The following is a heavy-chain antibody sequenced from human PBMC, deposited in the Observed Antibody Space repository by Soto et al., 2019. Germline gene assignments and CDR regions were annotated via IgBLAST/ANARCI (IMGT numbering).Heavy chain of an antibody. CDR3: AMSGTGYLEY. Sequence: QDHLVQSGAEVRKPGSSVRVSCKASGGTFNIYAINWVRQAPGQGLEWMGGIIPIVGSANYAQKFQGRVILTAHESTSTAYMELASLSSEDTAVYYCAMSGTGYLEYWGQGTLVTVSS. V-gene: IGHV1-69*12. CDR2: IIPIVGSA. CDR1: GGTFNIYA. D-gene: IGHD3-9*01. J-gene: IGHJ4*02.